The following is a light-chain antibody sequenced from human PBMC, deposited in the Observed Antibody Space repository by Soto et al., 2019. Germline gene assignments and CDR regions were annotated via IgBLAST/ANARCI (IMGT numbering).Light chain of an antibody. CDR2: DVS. CDR3: SSYTSSSTYV. Sequence: QSALTQPASVSGSPGQSITISCTGTSSDVGGYNYVSWYQQHPGKAPKLMIYDVSNRPSGVSNRFSGSKSGNTASLTISGRQAEDDADYYCSSYTSSSTYVSGTGTKVTVL. J-gene: IGLJ1*01. V-gene: IGLV2-14*01. CDR1: SSDVGGYNY.